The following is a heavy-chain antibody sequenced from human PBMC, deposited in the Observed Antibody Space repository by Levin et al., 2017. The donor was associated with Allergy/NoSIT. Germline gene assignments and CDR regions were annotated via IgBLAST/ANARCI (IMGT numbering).Heavy chain of an antibody. V-gene: IGHV3-13*04. J-gene: IGHJ3*02. CDR2: LDTAGDT. CDR1: GFTFSNYD. Sequence: PGGSLRLSCAASGFTFSNYDMHWVRQATGKGLEWVSALDTAGDTYYPGSVKGRFTISREDAKSSLYLQMHSLRAEDTAVYYCARGHRGTFDIWGQGTMVTVSS. CDR3: ARGHRGTFDI.